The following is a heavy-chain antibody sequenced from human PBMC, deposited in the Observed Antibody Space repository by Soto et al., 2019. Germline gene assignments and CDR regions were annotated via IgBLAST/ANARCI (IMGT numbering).Heavy chain of an antibody. CDR2: IKQDGSEK. CDR1: GFTFSSYW. D-gene: IGHD3-3*01. V-gene: IGHV3-7*03. J-gene: IGHJ6*02. Sequence: PGGSLRLSCAASGFTFSSYWMSWVRQAPGKGLERVANIKQDGSEKYYVDSVKGRFTISRDNAKNSLYLQMNSLRSEDTAVYYCARLLDYVPRRITIFGVVTDHYYYGMDVWGQGTTVTVSS. CDR3: ARLLDYVPRRITIFGVVTDHYYYGMDV.